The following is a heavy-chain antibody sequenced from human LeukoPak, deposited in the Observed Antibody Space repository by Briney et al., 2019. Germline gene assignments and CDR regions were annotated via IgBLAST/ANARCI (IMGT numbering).Heavy chain of an antibody. D-gene: IGHD3-16*01. CDR1: GGSFSGYY. J-gene: IGHJ4*02. V-gene: IGHV4-34*01. CDR3: ASQGDGYDY. Sequence: SETLSLTCAVYGGSFSGYYWSWIRQPPGKGLEWIGEINHSGSTNYNPSLKSRVTISVDTSKNQFSLKLSSVTAADTAVYYCASQGDGYDYWGQGTLVTVSS. CDR2: INHSGST.